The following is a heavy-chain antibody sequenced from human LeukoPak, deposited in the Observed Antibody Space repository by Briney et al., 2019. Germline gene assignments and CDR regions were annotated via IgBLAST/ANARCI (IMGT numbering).Heavy chain of an antibody. Sequence: ASVKVSCKASGYTFTSYAINWVRQAPGQGLEWMGWLNTKTGTPTYAQGFTGRFVFSLDISVSTTYLQISNLKPEDTAVYYCARRSPSADAFGIWGQGTMVTVSS. CDR1: GYTFTSYA. CDR3: ARRSPSADAFGI. J-gene: IGHJ3*02. CDR2: LNTKTGTP. V-gene: IGHV7-4-1*02.